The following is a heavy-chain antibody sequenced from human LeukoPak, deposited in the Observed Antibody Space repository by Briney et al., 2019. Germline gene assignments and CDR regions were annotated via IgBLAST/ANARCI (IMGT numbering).Heavy chain of an antibody. Sequence: GASVKVSCKVSGYTLTELSMHWVRQAPGQGLEWMGIINPSGGSTSYAQKFQGRVTMTRDTSTSTVYMELSSLRSEDTAVYYCARDLTSAIYYDSSGSPDAFDIWGQGTMVTVSS. CDR2: INPSGGST. D-gene: IGHD3-22*01. V-gene: IGHV1-46*01. J-gene: IGHJ3*02. CDR1: GYTLTELS. CDR3: ARDLTSAIYYDSSGSPDAFDI.